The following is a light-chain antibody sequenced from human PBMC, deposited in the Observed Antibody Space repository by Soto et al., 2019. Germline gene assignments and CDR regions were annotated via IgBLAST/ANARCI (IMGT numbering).Light chain of an antibody. CDR2: GAS. CDR3: QQYNNWPPLT. V-gene: IGKV3-15*01. J-gene: IGKJ4*01. CDR1: QSVSSN. Sequence: EIVMTQSPATLSVSPGERATLSCRASQSVSSNLAWYQQKPGQAPRLLIYGASTRATGIPARFSGSGSGTEFTLTISSLQSEDFAVYSGQQYNNWPPLTFGGGSKVDIK.